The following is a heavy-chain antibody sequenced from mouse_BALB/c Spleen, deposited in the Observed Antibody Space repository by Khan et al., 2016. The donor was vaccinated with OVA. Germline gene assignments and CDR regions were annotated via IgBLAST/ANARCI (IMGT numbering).Heavy chain of an antibody. CDR3: ARSDYGSSYPGFAY. Sequence: QVRLQQSGPELVKPGASVKMSCKASGYSFTDYIISWVKQRTGQGLQWIGEIYPGSGSIYSNEKFKGKATLTADKSSNTAYIQLSSLTSEDSAVYFCARSDYGSSYPGFAYWGQGTLVTVSA. J-gene: IGHJ3*01. V-gene: IGHV1-77*01. CDR2: IYPGSGSI. D-gene: IGHD1-1*01. CDR1: GYSFTDYI.